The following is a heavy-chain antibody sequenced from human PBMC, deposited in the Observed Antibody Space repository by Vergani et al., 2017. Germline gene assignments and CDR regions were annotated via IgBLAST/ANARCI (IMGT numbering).Heavy chain of an antibody. Sequence: QVQLQESGPGLVKPSETLSLTCTVSGGSISSSSYYWSWIRQPPGKGLEWIGEINHSGSTNYNPSLKSRCTISVDTSKNQFSLKLSSVTAADTAVYYCAIVRFLEWLLSEYNWFDPWGQGTLVTVSS. CDR3: AIVRFLEWLLSEYNWFDP. D-gene: IGHD3-3*01. CDR2: INHSGST. V-gene: IGHV4-39*07. CDR1: GGSISSSSYY. J-gene: IGHJ5*02.